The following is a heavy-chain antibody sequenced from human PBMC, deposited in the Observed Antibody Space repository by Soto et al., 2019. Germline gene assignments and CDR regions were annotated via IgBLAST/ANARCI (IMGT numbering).Heavy chain of an antibody. D-gene: IGHD6-13*01. CDR2: INPNSGGT. J-gene: IGHJ4*02. CDR1: GYTFTSYG. V-gene: IGHV1-2*04. CDR3: AVAAAGTGDAYYFDY. Sequence: ASVKVSCKASGYTFTSYGISWVRQAPGQGLEWMGWINPNSGGTNYAQRFQGWVTMTRDTSISTAYIELSRLRSDDTAVYYCAVAAAGTGDAYYFDYWGQGTLVTVSS.